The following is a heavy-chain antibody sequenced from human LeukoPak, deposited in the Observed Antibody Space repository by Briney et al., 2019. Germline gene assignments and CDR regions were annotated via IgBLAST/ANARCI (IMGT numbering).Heavy chain of an antibody. CDR2: IYYSGST. CDR1: GGSISTYF. V-gene: IGHV4-59*01. D-gene: IGHD4-17*01. Sequence: SETLSLTCIVSGGSISTYFWTWIRQPPGKGPEWIGYIYYSGSTSYNPSLKSRVTISVDTSKNQFSLKLNSVTAADTAVYYCARGYGSMDVWGQGTTVTVSS. CDR3: ARGYGSMDV. J-gene: IGHJ6*02.